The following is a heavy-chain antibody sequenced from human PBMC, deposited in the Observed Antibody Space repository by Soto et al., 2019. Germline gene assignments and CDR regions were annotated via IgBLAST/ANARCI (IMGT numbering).Heavy chain of an antibody. CDR3: ARAGGRHYYYYGMDV. CDR1: AGTFNNYA. Sequence: QEQLVQSGPEVKKPGYSVTVSCKASAGTFNNYAICWVRPAPGQGLEWMGGTIPRFSTSSYAQKLQGRVTITADKSTSTVYLEMRTLKSEDTARSYCARAGGRHYYYYGMDVWGQGTTFTVS. CDR2: TIPRFSTS. V-gene: IGHV1-69*06. J-gene: IGHJ6*02. D-gene: IGHD2-15*01.